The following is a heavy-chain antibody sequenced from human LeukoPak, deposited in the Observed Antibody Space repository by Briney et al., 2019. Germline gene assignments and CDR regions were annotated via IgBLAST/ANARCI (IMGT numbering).Heavy chain of an antibody. D-gene: IGHD3-22*01. CDR1: GYTFTGYY. J-gene: IGHJ4*02. CDR3: ARAGYYYDSSGYWDYFDY. CDR2: INPNSGGT. V-gene: IGHV1-2*02. Sequence: ASVKVSCKASGYTFTGYYMHWVRQAPGQGLEWMGWINPNSGGTNYAQKSQGRVTMTRDTSISTAYMELSRLRSDDTAVYYCARAGYYYDSSGYWDYFDYWGQGTLVTVSS.